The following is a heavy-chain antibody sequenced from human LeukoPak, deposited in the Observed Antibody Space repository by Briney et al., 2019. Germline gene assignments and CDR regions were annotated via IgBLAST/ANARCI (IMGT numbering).Heavy chain of an antibody. CDR3: AKNCGGTCYSSFDY. CDR2: IRDSGGST. J-gene: IGHJ4*02. CDR1: GFTSSTYA. D-gene: IGHD2-15*01. V-gene: IGHV3-23*01. Sequence: PGGSLRLSCAASGFTSSTYAMTWVRQAPGKGLEWVSTIRDSGGSTYYADSVKGRFTISRDNSRNTLYLQMSSLRAEDTAIYYCAKNCGGTCYSSFDYWGQGSLVTVSS.